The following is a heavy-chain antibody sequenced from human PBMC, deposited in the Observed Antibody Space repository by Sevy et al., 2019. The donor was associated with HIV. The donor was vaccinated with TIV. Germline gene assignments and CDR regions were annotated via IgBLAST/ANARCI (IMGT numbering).Heavy chain of an antibody. V-gene: IGHV3-21*01. J-gene: IGHJ3*02. CDR3: ARATGTEALDAFDI. Sequence: GGSLRLSCAASGFTFSTYSMNWVRQAPGKGLEWVSSISSDSYYIYYADSVKGRFTISRDNAKNSLYLQMNSLRAEDTAVYYCARATGTEALDAFDIWGQGTIVTVSS. D-gene: IGHD1-1*01. CDR2: ISSDSYYI. CDR1: GFTFSTYS.